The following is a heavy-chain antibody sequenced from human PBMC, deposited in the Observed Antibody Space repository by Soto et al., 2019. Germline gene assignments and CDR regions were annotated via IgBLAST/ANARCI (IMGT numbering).Heavy chain of an antibody. D-gene: IGHD3-16*02. J-gene: IGHJ4*02. CDR3: ARAWGYDYVWGSYPQEFDY. V-gene: IGHV4-61*01. Sequence: SETLSLTCTVSGGSVSSGTYYWSWIRQPPGKGLEWIGYISYSGSTNYNPSLKSRVTISVDTSKNQFSLKLSSVTAADMAVYYCARAWGYDYVWGSYPQEFDYWGQGTLVTVSS. CDR2: ISYSGST. CDR1: GGSVSSGTYY.